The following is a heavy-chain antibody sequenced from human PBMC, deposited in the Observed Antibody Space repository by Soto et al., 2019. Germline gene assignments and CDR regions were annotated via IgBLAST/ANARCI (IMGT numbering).Heavy chain of an antibody. V-gene: IGHV2-5*02. CDR3: AASLINWGDAFDI. J-gene: IGHJ3*02. CDR2: LYWDDDT. D-gene: IGHD7-27*01. CDR1: GFSLSTSGVG. Sequence: QITLKESGPTLVKPTQTLTLTCTFSGFSLSTSGVGVGWIRQPPGKALEWLALLYWDDDTRFSPSLKSRLTITKDTSKSQVVPKMTNMDPVDTGTYYCAASLINWGDAFDIWGQGAMVTVSS.